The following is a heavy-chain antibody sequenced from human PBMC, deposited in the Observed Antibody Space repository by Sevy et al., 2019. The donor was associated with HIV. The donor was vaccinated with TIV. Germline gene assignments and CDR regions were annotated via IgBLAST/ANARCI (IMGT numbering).Heavy chain of an antibody. CDR2: IYYSGST. Sequence: GSLRLSCTVSGGSISSYYWSWIRQPPGKGLEWIGYIYYSGSTNYNPSLKSRVTISVDTSKNQFSLKLSSVTAADTAVYYCARRYGDYYYGMDVWGQGTTVTVSS. D-gene: IGHD4-17*01. V-gene: IGHV4-59*01. J-gene: IGHJ6*02. CDR1: GGSISSYY. CDR3: ARRYGDYYYGMDV.